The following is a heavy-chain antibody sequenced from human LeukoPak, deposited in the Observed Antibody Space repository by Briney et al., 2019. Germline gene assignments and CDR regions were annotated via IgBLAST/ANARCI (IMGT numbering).Heavy chain of an antibody. CDR1: GYTFTSYD. Sequence: ASVKVSCKATGYTFTSYDINWVRQATGQGLEWMGWMNPNSGNTGYAQKFQGRVTMTKNTSITTAYMELSSLRSEDTAVYYCARALSWTTNSYYYMDVWGKGTTVTVSS. V-gene: IGHV1-8*01. CDR2: MNPNSGNT. CDR3: ARALSWTTNSYYYMDV. D-gene: IGHD3/OR15-3a*01. J-gene: IGHJ6*03.